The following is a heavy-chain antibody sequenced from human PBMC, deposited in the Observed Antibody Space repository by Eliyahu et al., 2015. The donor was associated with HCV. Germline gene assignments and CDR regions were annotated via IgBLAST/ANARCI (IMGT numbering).Heavy chain of an antibody. CDR1: GYTFTSYG. CDR3: ARDTTPDRWYYYGMDV. D-gene: IGHD1-14*01. J-gene: IGHJ6*02. Sequence: QVQLVQSGTEVKKPGASVKVSCKASGYTFTSYGISWVRQAPGQGLEWMGWISAYNGNTNYAQKLQGRVTMTTDTSTSTAYMELRSLRSDDTAVYYCARDTTPDRWYYYGMDVWGQGTTVTVSS. V-gene: IGHV1-18*04. CDR2: ISAYNGNT.